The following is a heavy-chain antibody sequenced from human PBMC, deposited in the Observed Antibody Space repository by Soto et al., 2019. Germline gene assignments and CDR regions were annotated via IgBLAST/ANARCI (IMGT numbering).Heavy chain of an antibody. CDR3: AKANTHRTSYYDFWSGSFLDYYVMDV. D-gene: IGHD3-3*01. Sequence: PGGSLRLSCAASGFTFSSYGMHWVRQAPGKGLEWVAVISYDGSNKYYADSVKGRFTISRDNSKNTLYLQMSSLRAEDTAVYYCAKANTHRTSYYDFWSGSFLDYYVMDVWGQGTTVTVSS. CDR1: GFTFSSYG. CDR2: ISYDGSNK. V-gene: IGHV3-30*18. J-gene: IGHJ6*02.